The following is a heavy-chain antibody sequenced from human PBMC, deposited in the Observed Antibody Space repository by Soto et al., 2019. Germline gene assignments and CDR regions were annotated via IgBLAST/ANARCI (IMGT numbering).Heavy chain of an antibody. Sequence: ASVKVSFKASGYSFTSYAMHWVRQAPGQRLEWMGWINAGNGNTKYSQKFQGRVTITRDTSASTAYMELSSLRSEDTAVYYCARGLGLYYFDYWGQGTLVTVSS. D-gene: IGHD1-26*01. CDR2: INAGNGNT. CDR1: GYSFTSYA. CDR3: ARGLGLYYFDY. J-gene: IGHJ4*02. V-gene: IGHV1-3*01.